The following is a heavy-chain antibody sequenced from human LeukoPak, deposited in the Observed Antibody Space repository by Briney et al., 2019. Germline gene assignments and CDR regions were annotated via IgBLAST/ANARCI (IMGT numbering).Heavy chain of an antibody. CDR1: GFTFSSYV. J-gene: IGHJ6*04. D-gene: IGHD2-15*01. CDR2: ISGSGDIT. CDR3: AKGQCSSSSCSLDV. Sequence: PGGSLRLSCAASGFTFSSYVTSWVRQAPGKGLEWVSVISGSGDITYYADSVKGRFTISRENSKNTLYLQMNSLRAEDTAVYYCAKGQCSSSSCSLDVWGKGTAVTVSS. V-gene: IGHV3-23*01.